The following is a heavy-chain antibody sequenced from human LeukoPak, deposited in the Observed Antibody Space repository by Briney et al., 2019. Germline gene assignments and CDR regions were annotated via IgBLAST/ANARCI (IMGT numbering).Heavy chain of an antibody. D-gene: IGHD3-22*01. CDR2: FDPEDGET. CDR3: ATFQWLLLQTDAFDI. J-gene: IGHJ3*02. Sequence: GASVNVSCKVSGYTLTELSMHWVRQAPGKGLEWMGGFDPEDGETIYAQKFQGRVTMTEDTSTDTAYMELSSLRSEDTAVYYCATFQWLLLQTDAFDIWGQGTMVTVSS. V-gene: IGHV1-24*01. CDR1: GYTLTELS.